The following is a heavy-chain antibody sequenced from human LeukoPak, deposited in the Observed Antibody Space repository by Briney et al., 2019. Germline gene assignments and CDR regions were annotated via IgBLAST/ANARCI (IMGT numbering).Heavy chain of an antibody. D-gene: IGHD4-17*01. V-gene: IGHV4-4*07. CDR3: TREIDYGGYDFYYYMDV. J-gene: IGHJ6*03. CDR2: VSSSWRA. Sequence: SETLSLSCSVSVGYITSDDWSWVRQPAGGGLEGIGRVSSSWRANHNPSLKSRVTISADRCKNQISLKMTSVTAADTAVYYCTREIDYGGYDFYYYMDVWGEGTTVTLCS. CDR1: VGYITSDD.